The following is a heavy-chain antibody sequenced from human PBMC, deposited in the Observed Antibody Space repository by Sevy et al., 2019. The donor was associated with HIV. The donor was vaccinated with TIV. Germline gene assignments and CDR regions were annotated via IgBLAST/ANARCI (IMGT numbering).Heavy chain of an antibody. CDR2: ISSSSSTI. V-gene: IGHV3-48*02. CDR1: GFTFSSYS. J-gene: IGHJ5*02. D-gene: IGHD6-13*01. CDR3: ARLGPIAAAGNNWFDP. Sequence: GGSLRLSCAASGFTFSSYSMNWVRQAPGKGLEWVSYISSSSSTIYNADSVKGRFTISRDNAKNSLYLQMNSLRDEDTAVYYCARLGPIAAAGNNWFDPWGQGTLVTVSS.